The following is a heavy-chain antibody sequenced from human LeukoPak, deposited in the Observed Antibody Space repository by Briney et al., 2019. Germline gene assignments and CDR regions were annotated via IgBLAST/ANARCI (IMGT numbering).Heavy chain of an antibody. D-gene: IGHD6-13*01. J-gene: IGHJ1*01. CDR3: ARIIAAAGTWDFQH. Sequence: SETLSLTCTVSGGSISSSSYYWGWIRQPPGKGLEGIGSIYYSGSTYYNPSLKSRVTISVDTSKNQFSLKLSSVTAADTAVYYCARIIAAAGTWDFQHWGQGTLVTVSS. V-gene: IGHV4-39*07. CDR2: IYYSGST. CDR1: GGSISSSSYY.